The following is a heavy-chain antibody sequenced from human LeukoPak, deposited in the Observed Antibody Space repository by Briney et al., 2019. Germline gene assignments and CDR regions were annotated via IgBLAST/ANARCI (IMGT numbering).Heavy chain of an antibody. D-gene: IGHD3-22*01. J-gene: IGHJ4*02. CDR2: IGTAGDT. Sequence: GGSLRLSCAASGFTFSSYDMHWVRHATGKGLEWVSAIGTAGDTYFPGSVKGRFTISRENATNSLYLQMNSLRAGDTAVYYCARGRFRSVVVPFDYWGQGTLVTVSS. CDR3: ARGRFRSVVVPFDY. V-gene: IGHV3-13*01. CDR1: GFTFSSYD.